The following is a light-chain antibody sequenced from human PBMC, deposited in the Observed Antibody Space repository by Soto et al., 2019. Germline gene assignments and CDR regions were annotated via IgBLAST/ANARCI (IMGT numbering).Light chain of an antibody. V-gene: IGKV3-20*01. CDR3: QQYGSSHT. J-gene: IGKJ1*01. Sequence: EIVLTQSPGTLSLSPGERATLSCRASQSVSSSYLAWYQQKPGQAPRLLIYGASSRATGIPDRFSGSGSGPDFTLTISRLEPEDYAVYYCQQYGSSHTFGQGDKGEI. CDR2: GAS. CDR1: QSVSSSY.